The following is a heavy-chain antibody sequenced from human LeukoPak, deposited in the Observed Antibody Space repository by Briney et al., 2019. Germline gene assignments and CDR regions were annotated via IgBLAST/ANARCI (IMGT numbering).Heavy chain of an antibody. CDR2: IIPIFGTA. J-gene: IGHJ6*03. CDR1: GGTFSSYA. V-gene: IGHV1-69*05. CDR3: AGGGHDLWSGPNGDYYYMDV. Sequence: GASVKVSCKASGGTFSSYAISWVRQAPGQGLEWMGGIIPIFGTANYAQKFQGRVTITTDESTSTAYMELSSLRSEDTAVYYCAGGGHDLWSGPNGDYYYMDVWGKGTTVTVSS. D-gene: IGHD3-3*01.